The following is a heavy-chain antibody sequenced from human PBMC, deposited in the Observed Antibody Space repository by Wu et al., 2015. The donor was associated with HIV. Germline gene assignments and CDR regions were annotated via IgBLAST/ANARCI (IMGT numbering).Heavy chain of an antibody. CDR2: IIPNHGGA. Sequence: QVQLVQSGAEVKKPGSSVKVSCKASGGSFSRSGISWVRQAPGKGFEWMGRIIPNHGGANYAEKFEGRVTITADEATNTAYMDLSRLRSEDTAVYYCARDLSWGGNVRNERYYFDYWGQGTLVTVSS. V-gene: IGHV1-69*11. CDR3: ARDLSWGGNVRNERYYFDY. CDR1: GGSFSRSG. J-gene: IGHJ4*02. D-gene: IGHD3-10*02.